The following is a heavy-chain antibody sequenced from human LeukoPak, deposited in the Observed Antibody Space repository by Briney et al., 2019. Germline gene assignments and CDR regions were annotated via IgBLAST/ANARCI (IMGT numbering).Heavy chain of an antibody. V-gene: IGHV3-7*01. J-gene: IGHJ4*02. CDR3: ARDPYYDFWSGLFDY. CDR2: IKQDGSVK. Sequence: GGSLRLSCAASGFTFSNFWMNWVRQAPGKGLEWVANIKQDGSVKHYVDSVKGRFTISRDNTKNSLYLQMNSLRAEDTAVYYCARDPYYDFWSGLFDYWGQGTLVTVSS. CDR1: GFTFSNFW. D-gene: IGHD3-3*01.